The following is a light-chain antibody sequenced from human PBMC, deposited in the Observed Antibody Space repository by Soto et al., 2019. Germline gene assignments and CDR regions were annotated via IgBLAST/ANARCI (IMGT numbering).Light chain of an antibody. J-gene: IGLJ3*02. V-gene: IGLV8-61*01. CDR1: SGSVSTTYY. Sequence: QTVVTQEPSFSVSPGGTVTLTCGLSSGSVSTTYYPSWYQQTPVQAPRTLIYSTTTRSSGVPDRFSGSILGNKAALTITGAQADDESDYYCVLYMGSGIWVFGGGTKLTVL. CDR3: VLYMGSGIWV. CDR2: STT.